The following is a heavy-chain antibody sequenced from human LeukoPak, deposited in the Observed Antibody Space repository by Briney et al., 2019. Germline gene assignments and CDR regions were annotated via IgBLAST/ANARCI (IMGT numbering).Heavy chain of an antibody. D-gene: IGHD2-2*01. V-gene: IGHV3-30*03. CDR3: ARDDVVVPVEVSPSSPAYYYGMDV. J-gene: IGHJ6*02. CDR2: ISYDGSNK. CDR1: GFTFSSYG. Sequence: VPPGRSLRLSCAASGFTFSSYGMHWVRQAPGKGLEWVAVISYDGSNKYYADSVKGRFTISRDNSKNTLYLQMNSLRAEDTAVYYRARDDVVVPVEVSPSSPAYYYGMDVWGQGTTVTVSS.